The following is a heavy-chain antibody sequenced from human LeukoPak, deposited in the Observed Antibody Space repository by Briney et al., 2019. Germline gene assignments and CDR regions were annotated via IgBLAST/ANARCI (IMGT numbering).Heavy chain of an antibody. V-gene: IGHV3-7*01. CDR1: GFTFSTYW. Sequence: GGSLRLSCAASGFTFSTYWMTLVRQSPGKGLEWVANIKPDGSEKYFVDSVKGRFTISRDNAKNALYLEMNSLRAEDTAEYFCARERMYSGSGSTYPYYDYWGQGTLVTVSS. CDR2: IKPDGSEK. J-gene: IGHJ4*02. CDR3: ARERMYSGSGSTYPYYDY. D-gene: IGHD3-10*01.